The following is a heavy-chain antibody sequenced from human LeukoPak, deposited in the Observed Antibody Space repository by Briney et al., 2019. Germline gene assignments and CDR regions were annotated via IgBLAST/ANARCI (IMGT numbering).Heavy chain of an antibody. J-gene: IGHJ4*02. V-gene: IGHV3-30*02. Sequence: GGSLRLSCVASGFTFSSHGMHWVRQAPGKGLEWVAFIRYDGSNKYYADSVKGRFTISRDNSKNTLYLQMNSLRAEDTAVYYCARDGGSSRHPPHFDHWGQGTLVTVSS. CDR1: GFTFSSHG. CDR3: ARDGGSSRHPPHFDH. D-gene: IGHD6-13*01. CDR2: IRYDGSNK.